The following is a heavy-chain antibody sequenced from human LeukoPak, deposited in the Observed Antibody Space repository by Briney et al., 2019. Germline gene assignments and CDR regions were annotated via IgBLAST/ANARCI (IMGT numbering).Heavy chain of an antibody. D-gene: IGHD6-19*01. V-gene: IGHV4/OR15-8*01. CDR3: ATDSSGWYDNWFDP. J-gene: IGHJ5*02. CDR1: GGSISSNNW. CDR2: IYYSGST. Sequence: SETLSLTCVVSGGSISSNNWWMWVRQPPGKGLEWVGSIYYSGSTYYNPSLKSRVTISVDTSKNQFSLKLSSVTAADTAVYYCATDSSGWYDNWFDPWGQGTLVTVSS.